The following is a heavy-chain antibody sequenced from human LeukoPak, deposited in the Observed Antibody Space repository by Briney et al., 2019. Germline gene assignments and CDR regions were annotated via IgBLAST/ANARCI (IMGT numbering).Heavy chain of an antibody. CDR3: ARGPSYYDFWSGYCLPYYFDY. Sequence: GGSLRLSCAASGFTFSSYWMSWVRQGPGKGLEWVGNIKQDGSEKYYVDSVKGRFTISRDNAKNSLYLQMNSLRAEDTAVYYCARGPSYYDFWSGYCLPYYFDYWGQGTLVTVSS. CDR1: GFTFSSYW. D-gene: IGHD3-3*01. CDR2: IKQDGSEK. V-gene: IGHV3-7*01. J-gene: IGHJ4*02.